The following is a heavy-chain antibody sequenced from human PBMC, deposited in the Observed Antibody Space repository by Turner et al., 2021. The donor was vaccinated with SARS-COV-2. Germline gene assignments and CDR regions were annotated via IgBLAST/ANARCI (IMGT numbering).Heavy chain of an antibody. Sequence: EVQLVVTGGGFIQPGGPLSLSCAASGFTVSSNYMSWVRQAPGKGQEWVSIIYSGSSPYYADSVKRRFTISRDNSKNTLYLQMNSLGAEDTAVYYCARDDPLGGMDVWGQGTTVTVSS. CDR3: ARDDPLGGMDV. CDR2: IYSGSSP. J-gene: IGHJ6*02. CDR1: GFTVSSNY. V-gene: IGHV3-53*02.